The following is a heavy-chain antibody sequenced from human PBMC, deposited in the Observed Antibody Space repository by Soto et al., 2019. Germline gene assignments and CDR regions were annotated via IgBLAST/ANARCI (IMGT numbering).Heavy chain of an antibody. D-gene: IGHD5-12*01. CDR3: ARAMATTLDYYFDY. J-gene: IGHJ4*02. Sequence: GGSLRLSCSASGFTFSDYYMSWIRQAPGKGLEWVSYISSSSSYTNYADSVKGRFTISRDNAKNSLYLQMNSLRAEDTAVYYCARAMATTLDYYFDYWGQGTLVTVSS. V-gene: IGHV3-11*03. CDR1: GFTFSDYY. CDR2: ISSSSSYT.